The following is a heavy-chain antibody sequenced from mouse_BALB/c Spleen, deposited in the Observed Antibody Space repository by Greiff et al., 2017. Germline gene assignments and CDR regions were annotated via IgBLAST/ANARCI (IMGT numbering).Heavy chain of an antibody. CDR3: ARDIYYGNSHAMDY. CDR2: ISYDGSN. D-gene: IGHD2-1*01. J-gene: IGHJ4*01. CDR1: GYSITSGYY. V-gene: IGHV3-6*02. Sequence: ESGPGLVKPSQSLSLTCSVTGYSITSGYYWNWIRQFPGNKLEWMGYISYDGSNNYNPSLKNRISITRDTSKNQFFLKLNSVTTEDTATYYCARDIYYGNSHAMDYWGQGTSVTVSS.